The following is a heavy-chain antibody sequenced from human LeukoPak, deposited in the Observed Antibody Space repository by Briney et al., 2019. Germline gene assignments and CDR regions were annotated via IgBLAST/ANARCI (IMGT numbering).Heavy chain of an antibody. CDR3: ARIHLLRGYSGYGSDY. D-gene: IGHD5-12*01. Sequence: ASVKVSCKASGYSFTSYDINWVRQATGQGLEWMGWMNPNSGNTGYAQKFQGRVTMTRNTSISTAYMELSSLRSEDTAVYYCARIHLLRGYSGYGSDYWGQGTLVTVSS. V-gene: IGHV1-8*01. CDR1: GYSFTSYD. J-gene: IGHJ4*02. CDR2: MNPNSGNT.